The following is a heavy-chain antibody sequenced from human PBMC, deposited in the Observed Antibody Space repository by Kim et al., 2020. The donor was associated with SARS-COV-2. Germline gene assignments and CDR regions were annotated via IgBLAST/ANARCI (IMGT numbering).Heavy chain of an antibody. CDR2: ISAYNGNT. CDR3: ASLIRDSWGDYYYMDV. CDR1: GYTFTSYG. J-gene: IGHJ6*03. D-gene: IGHD3-10*01. V-gene: IGHV1-18*01. Sequence: ASVKVSCKASGYTFTSYGISWVRQAPGQGLEWMGWISAYNGNTNYAQKLQGRVTMTTDTSTSTAYMELRSLRSDDTAVYYCASLIRDSWGDYYYMDVWGKGTTVTVSS.